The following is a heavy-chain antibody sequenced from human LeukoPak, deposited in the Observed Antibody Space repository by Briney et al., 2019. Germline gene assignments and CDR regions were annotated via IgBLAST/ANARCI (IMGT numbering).Heavy chain of an antibody. CDR3: ARGWLGSGLDY. CDR1: GDSVSSDSAA. Sequence: SQTLALTCAISGDSVSSDSAARNWIRQSPSRGLEWLGRTYYSSKWYKGYAVSVKSRITLNPDTSKNQFSLLLNSATPEDTAVYYCARGWLGSGLDYWGQGTLVTVSS. D-gene: IGHD6-19*01. V-gene: IGHV6-1*01. CDR2: TYYSSKWYK. J-gene: IGHJ4*02.